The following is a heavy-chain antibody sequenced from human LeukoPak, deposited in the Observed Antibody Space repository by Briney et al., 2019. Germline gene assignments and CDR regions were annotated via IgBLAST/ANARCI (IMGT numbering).Heavy chain of an antibody. CDR2: IRSKGNNYAT. Sequence: PGGSLRLSCAASGFTFSGSAIHWVRLASGKGLEWVGRIRSKGNNYATAYAESVKGRFTISRDDSKNTAYLQMNSLKTEDTAVYYCTSSSSYSYDYWGQGTLVTVSS. V-gene: IGHV3-73*01. CDR1: GFTFSGSA. CDR3: TSSSSYSYDY. J-gene: IGHJ4*02. D-gene: IGHD6-13*01.